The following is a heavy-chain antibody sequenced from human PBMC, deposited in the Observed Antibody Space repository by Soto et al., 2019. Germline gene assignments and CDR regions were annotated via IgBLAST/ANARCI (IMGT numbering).Heavy chain of an antibody. V-gene: IGHV1-69*02. D-gene: IGHD6-13*01. Sequence: QVQLVQSGAEVKKPGSSVKVSCKASGGTFSSYTISWVRQAPGQGLEWMGRIIPILGIANYAQKFQGRVTXXAXKSXSTAYMELSSLRSEDTAVYYCAKGYSSSWYDAFDIWGQGTMVTVSS. J-gene: IGHJ3*02. CDR3: AKGYSSSWYDAFDI. CDR2: IIPILGIA. CDR1: GGTFSSYT.